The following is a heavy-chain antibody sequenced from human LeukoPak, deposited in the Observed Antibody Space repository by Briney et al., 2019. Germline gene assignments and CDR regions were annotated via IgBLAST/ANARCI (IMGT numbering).Heavy chain of an antibody. CDR3: AKHLGSHSFLFYYMDV. Sequence: GRSLRLSCAASPFTFSRFAMSWIRHAPGTGLEWVSTLSGSGTATYYADSVKGRFSTSRDNSKDTLYLQMDNLRADDTAVYYCAKHLGSHSFLFYYMDVWGTGTSVSVSS. CDR2: LSGSGTAT. V-gene: IGHV3-23*01. D-gene: IGHD2-21*01. J-gene: IGHJ6*03. CDR1: PFTFSRFA.